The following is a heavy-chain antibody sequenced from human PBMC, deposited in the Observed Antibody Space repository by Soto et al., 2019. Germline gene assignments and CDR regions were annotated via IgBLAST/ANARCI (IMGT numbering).Heavy chain of an antibody. J-gene: IGHJ4*02. CDR2: INHSGST. Sequence: SETLSLTCAVYGGSFSCYYWSWIRQPPGKGLEWIGEINHSGSTNYNPSLKSRVTISVDTSKNQFSLKLSSVTAADTAVYYCARGAAAAGTAYFDYWGQGTLVTVSS. D-gene: IGHD6-13*01. V-gene: IGHV4-34*01. CDR1: GGSFSCYY. CDR3: ARGAAAAGTAYFDY.